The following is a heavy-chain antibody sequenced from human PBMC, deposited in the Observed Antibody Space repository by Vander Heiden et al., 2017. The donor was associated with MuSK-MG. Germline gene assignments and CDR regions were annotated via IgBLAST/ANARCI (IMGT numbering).Heavy chain of an antibody. Sequence: QVQLVQSGAEVKKPGSSVKVSCKASGGTFSSYAISWVRQAPGQGLEGMGGIIPFLVTATYAQKFQGRVTITADESTSTAYMGLSSLRSEDTAVYYCARGGVGYSYGTFDYWGQGTLVTVSS. V-gene: IGHV1-69*01. CDR2: IIPFLVTA. J-gene: IGHJ4*02. D-gene: IGHD5-18*01. CDR3: ARGGVGYSYGTFDY. CDR1: GGTFSSYA.